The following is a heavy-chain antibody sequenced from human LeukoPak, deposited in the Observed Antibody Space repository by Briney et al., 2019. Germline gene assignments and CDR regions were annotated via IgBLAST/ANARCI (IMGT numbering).Heavy chain of an antibody. CDR1: GYTLTELS. Sequence: AASVKVSCKVSGYTLTELSMHWVRQAPGKGLEWMGGFDPEGGETIYAQKFQGRVTMTEDTSTDTAYMELSSLRSEDTAVYYCAGSHYDSSGYYYFDYWGQGTLVTVSS. CDR2: FDPEGGET. J-gene: IGHJ4*02. CDR3: AGSHYDSSGYYYFDY. V-gene: IGHV1-24*01. D-gene: IGHD3-22*01.